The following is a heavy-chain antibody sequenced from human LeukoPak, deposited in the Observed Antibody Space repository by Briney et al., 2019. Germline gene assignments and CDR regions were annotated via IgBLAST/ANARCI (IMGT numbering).Heavy chain of an antibody. V-gene: IGHV1-24*01. CDR2: FNPEDAET. CDR3: ATDVTGTAAFDS. Sequence: ASVKVSCKASGYTFTSYDINWVRQATGQGLEWMGGFNPEDAETIYAQKFQGRLTMTEDTSTDTAYMELSSLRSEDTAVYYCATDVTGTAAFDSWGQGTLVTVSS. CDR1: GYTFTSYD. J-gene: IGHJ4*02. D-gene: IGHD1-1*01.